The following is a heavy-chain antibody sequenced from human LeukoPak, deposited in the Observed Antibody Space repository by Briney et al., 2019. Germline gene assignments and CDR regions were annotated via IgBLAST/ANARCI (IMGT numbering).Heavy chain of an antibody. V-gene: IGHV3-30*04. Sequence: PGGSLRLSCAASGFTFSSYAMHWVRQGPGKGLEWVAVISYDGSNKYYADSVKGRFTISRDNSKNTLYLQMNSLRAEDTAVYYCARDLYSIAVAGGCDYWGQGTLVTVSS. D-gene: IGHD6-19*01. J-gene: IGHJ4*02. CDR2: ISYDGSNK. CDR1: GFTFSSYA. CDR3: ARDLYSIAVAGGCDY.